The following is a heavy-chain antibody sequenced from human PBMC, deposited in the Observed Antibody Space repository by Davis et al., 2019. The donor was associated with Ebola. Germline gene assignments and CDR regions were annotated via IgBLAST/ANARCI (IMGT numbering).Heavy chain of an antibody. D-gene: IGHD3-10*01. CDR1: GYTFTSYG. CDR2: ISTNNGNT. Sequence: ASVKVSCKASGYTFTSYGISWLRQAPGQGPEWMGWISTNNGNTKYAQKFQDRVTMTTDTSTSTAYMELRSLRSDDTAVYYCARGGGSTQSGIDYWGQGTLVTVSS. V-gene: IGHV1-18*01. CDR3: ARGGGSTQSGIDY. J-gene: IGHJ4*02.